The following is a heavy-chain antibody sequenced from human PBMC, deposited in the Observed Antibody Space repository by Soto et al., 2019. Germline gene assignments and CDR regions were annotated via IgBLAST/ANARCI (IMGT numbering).Heavy chain of an antibody. CDR3: VKDATDYYDSSGYAAFDF. CDR2: ISYNSGAF. Sequence: EVQLVESGGGLAQPGRSLRLSCAGSGFSFDAYAMHWVRQPPGKGLEWVSGISYNSGAFGYADSVRGRFTISRDNAKKALYLQMNSLRAEDTALYYCVKDATDYYDSSGYAAFDFWGQGALVTVSS. CDR1: GFSFDAYA. V-gene: IGHV3-9*01. D-gene: IGHD3-22*01. J-gene: IGHJ4*02.